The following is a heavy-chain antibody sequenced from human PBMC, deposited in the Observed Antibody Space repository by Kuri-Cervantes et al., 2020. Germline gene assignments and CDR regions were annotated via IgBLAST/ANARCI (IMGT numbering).Heavy chain of an antibody. CDR1: GFTFSSYA. V-gene: IGHV3-30-3*01. Sequence: GGSLRLSCAASGFTFSSYAMHWVRQAPGKGLEWVAVISYDGSNKYYADSVKGRFTTSRDNSKNTLYLQMNSLRAGDTATYYCAKAPGSSTWFLFHWFGPWGQGALVTVSS. D-gene: IGHD3-10*01. CDR3: AKAPGSSTWFLFHWFGP. CDR2: ISYDGSNK. J-gene: IGHJ5*02.